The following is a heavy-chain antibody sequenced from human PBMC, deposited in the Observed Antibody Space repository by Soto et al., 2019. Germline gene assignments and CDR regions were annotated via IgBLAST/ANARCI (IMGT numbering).Heavy chain of an antibody. D-gene: IGHD2-2*03. CDR3: ARTGERWILGYYFDY. V-gene: IGHV4-31*03. J-gene: IGHJ4*02. CDR1: GGSISSGGYY. CDR2: IYYSGST. Sequence: QVQLQESGPGLVKPLQTLSLTCTVSGGSISSGGYYWSWIRQHPGKGLGWIGYIYYSGSTYYNPSLKSRVTISVDTSKNQFSLKLSSVTAADTAVYYCARTGERWILGYYFDYWGQGTLVTVSS.